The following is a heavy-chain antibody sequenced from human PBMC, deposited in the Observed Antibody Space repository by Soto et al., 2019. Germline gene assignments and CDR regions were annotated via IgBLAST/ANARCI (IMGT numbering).Heavy chain of an antibody. CDR3: ARDPYYYDSSGYYYSGMDV. CDR2: IIPIFGTA. Sequence: ASVKVSCKASGGTFSSYAISWVRQAPGQGLEWMGGIIPIFGTANYAQKFQGRVTITADESTSTAYMELSSLRSEDTAVYYCARDPYYYDSSGYYYSGMDVWGQGTTVTVSS. CDR1: GGTFSSYA. J-gene: IGHJ6*02. V-gene: IGHV1-69*13. D-gene: IGHD3-22*01.